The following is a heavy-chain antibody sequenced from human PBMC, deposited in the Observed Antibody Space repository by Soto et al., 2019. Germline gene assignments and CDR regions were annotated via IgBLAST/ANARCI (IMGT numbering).Heavy chain of an antibody. CDR3: AREGTYCSGGSCYPPFDY. Sequence: QVQLVESGGGVVQPGRSLRLSCAASGFTFSSYGMHWVRQAPGKGLEWVAVIWYDGSNKYYADSVKGRFTISRDNSKNTLYLQMNSLIAEETAVYYCAREGTYCSGGSCYPPFDYCGQGTLVNVSS. V-gene: IGHV3-33*01. D-gene: IGHD2-15*01. J-gene: IGHJ4*02. CDR1: GFTFSSYG. CDR2: IWYDGSNK.